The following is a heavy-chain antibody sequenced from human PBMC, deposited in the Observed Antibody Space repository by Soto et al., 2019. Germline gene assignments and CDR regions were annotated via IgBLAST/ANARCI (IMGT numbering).Heavy chain of an antibody. CDR3: ARENYDILTGYHPHHYFDY. CDR1: GGSISSYY. Sequence: SETLSLTCTVSGGSISSYYWSWIRQPPGKGLEWIGYIYYSGSTNYNPSLKSRVTISVDTSKNQFSLKLSSVTAADTAVYYCARENYDILTGYHPHHYFDYWGQGTLVTVSS. J-gene: IGHJ4*02. CDR2: IYYSGST. V-gene: IGHV4-59*01. D-gene: IGHD3-9*01.